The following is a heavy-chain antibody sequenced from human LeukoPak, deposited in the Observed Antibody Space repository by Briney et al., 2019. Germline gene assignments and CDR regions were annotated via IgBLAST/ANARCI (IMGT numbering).Heavy chain of an antibody. V-gene: IGHV3-7*01. D-gene: IGHD2-15*01. CDR2: IKQDGSEK. J-gene: IGHJ6*03. CDR1: GFTFSSYW. Sequence: GGSLRLSCAASGFTFSSYWMSWVRQAPGKGLEWVANIKQDGSEKYYVDSVKGRFTISRDNAKNSLYLQMNSLRAEDTAVYYCARAQTVRGGSYYYCYYMDVWGEGTTVTVSS. CDR3: ARAQTVRGGSYYYCYYMDV.